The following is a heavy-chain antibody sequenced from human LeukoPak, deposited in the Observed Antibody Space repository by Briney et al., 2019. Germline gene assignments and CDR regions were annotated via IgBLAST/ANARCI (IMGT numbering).Heavy chain of an antibody. J-gene: IGHJ5*02. Sequence: GGSLRLSCAASGFTVSSNHMSWVRQAPGKGLEWVSVIYSGGSTYYADSVKGRFTISRDNSKNTLYLQMNSLRAEDTAVYYCARVQAIGVSVMVTAIPLGWFDPWGQGTLVTVSS. CDR3: ARVQAIGVSVMVTAIPLGWFDP. CDR1: GFTVSSNH. CDR2: IYSGGST. D-gene: IGHD2-21*02. V-gene: IGHV3-53*01.